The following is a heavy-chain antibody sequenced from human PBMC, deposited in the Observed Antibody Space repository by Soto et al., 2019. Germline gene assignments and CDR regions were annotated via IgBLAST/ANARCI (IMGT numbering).Heavy chain of an antibody. D-gene: IGHD5-12*01. CDR2: IIPIFGTA. J-gene: IGHJ4*02. V-gene: IGHV1-69*06. CDR1: GGTFSSYA. CDR3: ASGLTSGYSGYDSGY. Sequence: SVKVSCKASGGTFSSYAISWVRQAPGQGLEWMGGIIPIFGTANYAQKFQGRVTITADKSTSTAYMELSSLRSEDTAVYYSASGLTSGYSGYDSGYWGQGXLVTVSS.